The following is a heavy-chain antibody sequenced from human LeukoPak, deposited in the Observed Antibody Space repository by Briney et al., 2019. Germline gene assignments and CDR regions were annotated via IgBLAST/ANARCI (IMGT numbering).Heavy chain of an antibody. V-gene: IGHV3-9*01. CDR3: AKGRVRWLQFVADY. CDR2: ISWKSGSI. D-gene: IGHD5-12*01. Sequence: GRSLRLSCAASGFTFDDYAMHWVRQAPGKGLEWVSGISWKSGSIGYADSVKGRFTISRDNAKNSLYLQMNSLRAEDTALYYCAKGRVRWLQFVADYWGQGTLVTVSS. J-gene: IGHJ4*02. CDR1: GFTFDDYA.